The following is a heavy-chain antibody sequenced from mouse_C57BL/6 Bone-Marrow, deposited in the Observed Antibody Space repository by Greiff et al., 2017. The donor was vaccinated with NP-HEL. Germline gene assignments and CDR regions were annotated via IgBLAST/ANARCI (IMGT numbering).Heavy chain of an antibody. V-gene: IGHV1-82*01. D-gene: IGHD1-1*01. Sequence: VQLQESGPELVKPGASVKISCKASGYAFSSSWMNWVKQRPGKGLEWIGRIYPGDGDTNYNGKFKGKATLTADKSSSTAYMQLSSLTSEDSAVYCCARGDGSSRYWYFDVWGTGTTVTVSS. J-gene: IGHJ1*03. CDR1: GYAFSSSW. CDR3: ARGDGSSRYWYFDV. CDR2: IYPGDGDT.